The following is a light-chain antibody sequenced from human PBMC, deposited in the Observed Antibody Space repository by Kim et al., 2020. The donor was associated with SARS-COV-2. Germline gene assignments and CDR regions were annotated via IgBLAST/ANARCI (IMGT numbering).Light chain of an antibody. CDR2: YDS. V-gene: IGLV3-21*04. CDR1: NIGSKS. Sequence: SYELTQPLSVPVAPGKTARITCGGNNIGSKSVHWYQQKPGQAPVLVIYYDSDRPSGIPERFSGSNSGNTATLTISRVEAGDEPDYYCQVGDSSSDHPVFG. CDR3: QVGDSSSDHPV. J-gene: IGLJ2*01.